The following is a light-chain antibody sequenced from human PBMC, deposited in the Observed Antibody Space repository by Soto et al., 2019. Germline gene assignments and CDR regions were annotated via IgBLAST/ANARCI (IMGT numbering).Light chain of an antibody. J-gene: IGLJ2*01. CDR1: SSNIGAGYD. Sequence: QSVPTQPPSVSGAPGQRVTISCTGSSSNIGAGYDVHWYQQLPGTAPKLLIYGNSNRPSGVPDRFSGSKSGTSASLAITGLQAEDEADYCCQSYDSSLSGSVVFGGGTKVTVL. CDR2: GNS. CDR3: QSYDSSLSGSVV. V-gene: IGLV1-40*01.